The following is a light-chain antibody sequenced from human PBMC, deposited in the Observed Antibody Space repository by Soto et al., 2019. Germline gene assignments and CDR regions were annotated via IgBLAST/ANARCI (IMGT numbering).Light chain of an antibody. J-gene: IGKJ1*01. CDR1: QSITIW. CDR2: DAS. V-gene: IGKV1-5*01. CDR3: QHYNSFSLT. Sequence: DIQMTQSPSTLSASVGDRVTITCRASQSITIWLAWYQQKPGKAPKLLIFDASNLASGVPSRFSGSGSGTDFTLTISSLQPDDFATYYCQHYNSFSLTFGQGTKVEIK.